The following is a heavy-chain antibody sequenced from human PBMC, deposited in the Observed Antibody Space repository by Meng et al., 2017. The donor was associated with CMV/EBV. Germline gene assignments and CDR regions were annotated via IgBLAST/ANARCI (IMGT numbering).Heavy chain of an antibody. CDR2: IWYDGSNK. D-gene: IGHD1-7*01. CDR3: ARVRMRELLDWFDP. J-gene: IGHJ5*02. CDR1: GFTFSSYG. V-gene: IGHV3-33*01. Sequence: GGSLRLSCAASGFTFSSYGMHWVRQAPGKGLEWVAVIWYDGSNKYYADSVKGRFTISRDNAKNSLYLQMNSLRAEDTAVYYCARVRMRELLDWFDPWGQGTLVTVSS.